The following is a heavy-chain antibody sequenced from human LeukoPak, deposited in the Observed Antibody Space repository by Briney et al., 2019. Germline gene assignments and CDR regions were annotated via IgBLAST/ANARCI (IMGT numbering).Heavy chain of an antibody. CDR1: GGSISSSSYY. Sequence: SETLSLTCTVSGGSISSSSYYWGWIRQPPGKGLEWIGSIYYSGSTYYNPSLKSRVTISVDTSKNQFSLKLSSVTAADTAVYYCARLVSGYDQWDYYYYMDVWGKGTTVTISS. V-gene: IGHV4-39*01. CDR3: ARLVSGYDQWDYYYYMDV. CDR2: IYYSGST. D-gene: IGHD5-12*01. J-gene: IGHJ6*03.